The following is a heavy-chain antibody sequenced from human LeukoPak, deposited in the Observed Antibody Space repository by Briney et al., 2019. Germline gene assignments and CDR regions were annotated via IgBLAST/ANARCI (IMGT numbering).Heavy chain of an antibody. J-gene: IGHJ4*02. CDR2: INPTGGST. D-gene: IGHD6-13*01. CDR3: ALYSSTWY. V-gene: IGHV1-46*01. CDR1: GYTITGYY. Sequence: GASVKVSCKASGYTITGYYVHWVRQAPGQGLEWMGIINPTGGSTTYAQKFQGRVTMTRDTSTSTVFMEVNSLRSEDTAVYYCALYSSTWYWGQGTLVTVSS.